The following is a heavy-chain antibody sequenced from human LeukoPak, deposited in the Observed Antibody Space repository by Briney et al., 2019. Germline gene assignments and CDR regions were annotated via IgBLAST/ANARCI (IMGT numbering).Heavy chain of an antibody. CDR1: GFTFDDYG. D-gene: IGHD6-6*01. Sequence: GGSLRLSCSASGFTFDDYGLSWLRQAPGKGLEWVSGINWNGGKTDYLDSVKGRFTISRDNAKNALYLQMYSLRVEDTAFYYWARDGTGSSSRYWDQGPLVTVSS. J-gene: IGHJ4*02. CDR2: INWNGGKT. V-gene: IGHV3-20*04. CDR3: ARDGTGSSSRY.